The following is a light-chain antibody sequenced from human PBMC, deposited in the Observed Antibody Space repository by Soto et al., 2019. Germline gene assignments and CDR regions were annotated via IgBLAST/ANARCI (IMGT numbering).Light chain of an antibody. CDR3: HQYDSYPWT. CDR1: QDISVW. V-gene: IGKV1-5*01. CDR2: DAS. Sequence: DIQMTQSPSTMSASIGGRVAITCRASQDISVWLAWYQQKPGKAPTLLVSDASNLQSGVPSRFSGSGSGSEFTLTISSLQPDDFSTYYCHQYDSYPWTFGQGTKVEIK. J-gene: IGKJ1*01.